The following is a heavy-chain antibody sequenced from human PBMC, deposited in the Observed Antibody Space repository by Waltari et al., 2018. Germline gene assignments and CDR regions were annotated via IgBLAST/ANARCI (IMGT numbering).Heavy chain of an antibody. V-gene: IGHV4-39*07. CDR2: IYYSGST. CDR3: ARDSSSYEAWYFDL. CDR1: GGSISSSSYY. J-gene: IGHJ2*01. D-gene: IGHD6-13*01. Sequence: QLQLQESGPGLVKPSETLSLTCTVSGGSISSSSYYWGWIRQPPGKGLEWIGSIYYSGSTYYNPSLKSRVTISVDTSKNQFSLKLSSVTAADTAVYYCARDSSSYEAWYFDLWGRGTLVTV.